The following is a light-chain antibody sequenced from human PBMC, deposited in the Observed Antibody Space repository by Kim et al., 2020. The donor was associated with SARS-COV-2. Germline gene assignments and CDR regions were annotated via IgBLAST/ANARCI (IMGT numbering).Light chain of an antibody. CDR3: QQRGSWPPALT. Sequence: PGEGATLSCRASHNVGINLSWYQQTPGQPPRLLIYDAAMRAAGIPDRFSGSGSGTDFTLTIGSLAPEDFAIYYCQQRGSWPPALTFVGGTKLEI. CDR2: DAA. V-gene: IGKV3-11*01. J-gene: IGKJ4*01. CDR1: HNVGIN.